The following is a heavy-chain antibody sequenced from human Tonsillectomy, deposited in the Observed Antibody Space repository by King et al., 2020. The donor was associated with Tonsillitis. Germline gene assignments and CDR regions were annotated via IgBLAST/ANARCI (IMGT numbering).Heavy chain of an antibody. CDR3: AKEGGDFWSGYYFDY. Sequence: LQLQESGPGLVKPSETLSLTCTVSGGSVSSGSYYWSWVRQPPGKGLEWIGNIYYSGGTNYNPPPKSRVTISVDTPKNQFSLDMSSVTAADTAVYYCAKEGGDFWSGYYFDYWGQGILVTVSP. D-gene: IGHD3-3*01. CDR2: IYYSGGT. J-gene: IGHJ4*02. V-gene: IGHV4-61*01. CDR1: GGSVSSGSYY.